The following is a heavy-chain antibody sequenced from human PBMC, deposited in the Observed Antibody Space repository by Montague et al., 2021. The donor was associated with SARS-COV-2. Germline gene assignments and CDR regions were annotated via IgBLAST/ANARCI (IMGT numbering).Heavy chain of an antibody. V-gene: IGHV4-59*08. CDR1: GGSISSFY. J-gene: IGHJ4*02. CDR3: ARHYSATLPAVY. CDR2: ISDSGST. Sequence: SETLSLTCTDSGGSISSFYWSWFRQPPGKGLEWIGYISDSGSTNHNPSLTSRVTMSVDTSKNQFSLKVNSVTAADMAVYYCARHYSATLPAVYWGQGTLVTVSS. D-gene: IGHD2-15*01.